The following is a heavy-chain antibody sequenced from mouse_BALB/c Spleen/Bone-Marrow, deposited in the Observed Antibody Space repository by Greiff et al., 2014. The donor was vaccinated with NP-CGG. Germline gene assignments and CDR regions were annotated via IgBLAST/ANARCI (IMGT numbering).Heavy chain of an antibody. CDR1: GFNIKDTY. J-gene: IGHJ3*01. CDR3: ASYYYGSSSFAY. Sequence: EVKVVESGVELVKPGASVKLSCTASGFNIKDTYMHWVEQRPEQGLEWIGRIDPANGNTKYDPKFQGKATITADTSSNTAYLQLSSLTSEDTAVYYCASYYYGSSSFAYWGQGTLVTVSA. V-gene: IGHV14-3*02. D-gene: IGHD1-1*01. CDR2: IDPANGNT.